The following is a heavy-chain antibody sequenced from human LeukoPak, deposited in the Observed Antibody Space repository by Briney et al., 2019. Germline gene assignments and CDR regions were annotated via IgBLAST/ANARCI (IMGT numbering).Heavy chain of an antibody. V-gene: IGHV3-64*01. CDR2: ISSNGGST. J-gene: IGHJ5*02. Sequence: GGSLRLSCAASGFTFSSYAMHWVRQAPGKGLEYVSAISSNGGSTYYANSVKGRFTISRDNSKNTLYLQMGSLRAEDMAVYYCARAARITMVRGVIWFDPWGQGTLVTVSS. D-gene: IGHD3-10*01. CDR1: GFTFSSYA. CDR3: ARAARITMVRGVIWFDP.